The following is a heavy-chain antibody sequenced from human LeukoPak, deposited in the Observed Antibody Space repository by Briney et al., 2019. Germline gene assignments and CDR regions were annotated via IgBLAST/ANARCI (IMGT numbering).Heavy chain of an antibody. CDR1: GFTFSSYG. Sequence: PGRSLRLSCAASGFTFSSYGMHWVRQAPGKGLEWVAVISYDGSNKYYADSVKGRFTISRDDSKNTLYLQMNSLRAEDTAVYYCAKDLWVYMTTTHGMDVWGQGTTVTVSS. CDR2: ISYDGSNK. V-gene: IGHV3-30*18. D-gene: IGHD4-17*01. J-gene: IGHJ6*02. CDR3: AKDLWVYMTTTHGMDV.